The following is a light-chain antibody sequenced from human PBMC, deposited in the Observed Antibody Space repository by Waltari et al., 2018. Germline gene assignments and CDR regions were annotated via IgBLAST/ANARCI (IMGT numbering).Light chain of an antibody. CDR2: SAS. J-gene: IGKJ4*01. CDR1: QGISSY. CDR3: QQLSSQPLT. Sequence: DIQLTQSPSFLSASVGYRVTLTCRASQGISSYVAWYQQNPGKAPRLLIRSASPLQSGVPSRFSGSGSGTEFTLTISSLQPEDFASYYCQQLSSQPLTFGGGTKVEI. V-gene: IGKV1-9*01.